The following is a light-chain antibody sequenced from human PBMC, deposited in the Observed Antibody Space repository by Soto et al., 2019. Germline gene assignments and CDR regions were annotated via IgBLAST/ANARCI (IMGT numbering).Light chain of an antibody. CDR1: QTISSW. CDR3: QQYNTFWT. CDR2: DVS. J-gene: IGKJ1*01. Sequence: DIQMTQSPSTLSASVGDRVTITCRASQTISSWLAWYQQKPGKAPKLLIFDVSSLESGVPSRFSGSGSGTEFTLTISGLQPGDSAKYYCQQYNTFWTFGQGTKVEIK. V-gene: IGKV1-5*01.